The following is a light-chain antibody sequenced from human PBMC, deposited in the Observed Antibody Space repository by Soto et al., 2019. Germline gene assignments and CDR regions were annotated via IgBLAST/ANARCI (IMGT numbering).Light chain of an antibody. CDR2: DAS. J-gene: IGKJ2*01. CDR3: QQYGDSYS. V-gene: IGKV1-5*01. CDR1: HDLGKW. Sequence: DIQMTQSPSTLSASVGDRVTITCRASHDLGKWLAWYQQKPGKAPKLLVYDASNLHDAVPSRFSGSGSGTHFTLTISGLQPDDFGTYYCQQYGDSYSFGRGTAVDI.